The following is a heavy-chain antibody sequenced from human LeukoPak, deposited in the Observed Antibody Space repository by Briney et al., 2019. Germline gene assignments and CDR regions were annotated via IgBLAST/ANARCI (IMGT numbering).Heavy chain of an antibody. J-gene: IGHJ4*02. CDR3: ARDLGGGYFDD. CDR1: RSTFSRDW. CDR2: IRQDGGTV. D-gene: IGHD3-16*01. Sequence: GGSLRLSCAASRSTFSRDWMSWVRQAPGGGLEFVANIRQDGGTVNYVDSVKGRFTISRDNAKDSLYLQMNSLRAGDTAVYYCARDLGGGYFDDWGQGILVTVSS. V-gene: IGHV3-7*01.